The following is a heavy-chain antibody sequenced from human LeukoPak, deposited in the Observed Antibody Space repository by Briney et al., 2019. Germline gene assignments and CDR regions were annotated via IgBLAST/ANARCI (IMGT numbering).Heavy chain of an antibody. J-gene: IGHJ4*02. V-gene: IGHV3-30*02. CDR2: IRYDGGNK. Sequence: GGSLRLSCAASGFTFSSYGMHWVRQAPGKGLEWVAFIRYDGGNKYYADSVKGRFTISRDNSKNTLYLQMNSLRAEDTAVYYCAKDLNSSWYRPIDYWGQRTLVTVSS. CDR3: AKDLNSSWYRPIDY. D-gene: IGHD6-13*01. CDR1: GFTFSSYG.